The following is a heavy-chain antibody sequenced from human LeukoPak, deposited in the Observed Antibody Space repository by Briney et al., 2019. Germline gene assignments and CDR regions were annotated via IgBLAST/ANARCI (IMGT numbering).Heavy chain of an antibody. CDR3: ARAGVGFDY. Sequence: GGSLRLSCAASGFTFSAYWMHWVRQSPGRGLVWVARINGDGITTSYADSVKGRFTISRYNAKNTLYLQMNSLRAEDTAVFYWARAGVGFDYWGQGTLVTVSS. D-gene: IGHD1-26*01. CDR1: GFTFSAYW. V-gene: IGHV3-74*01. CDR2: INGDGITT. J-gene: IGHJ4*02.